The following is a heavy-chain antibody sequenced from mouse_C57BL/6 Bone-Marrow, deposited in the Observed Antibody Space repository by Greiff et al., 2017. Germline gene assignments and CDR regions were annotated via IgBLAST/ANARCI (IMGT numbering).Heavy chain of an antibody. D-gene: IGHD2-14*01. Sequence: VQLQQSGAELVRPGASVKLSCTASGFNIKDDYMHWVKQRPEQGLEWIGRIDPENGDTEYASKFQGKATITADTSSNTAYLQLSSLTAEDTAVYYCTVCVRQGVIAYWGQGTLVTVSA. CDR2: IDPENGDT. J-gene: IGHJ3*01. CDR1: GFNIKDDY. V-gene: IGHV14-4*01. CDR3: TVCVRQGVIAY.